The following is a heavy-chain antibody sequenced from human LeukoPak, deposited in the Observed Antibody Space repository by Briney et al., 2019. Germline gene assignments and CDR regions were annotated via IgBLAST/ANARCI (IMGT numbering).Heavy chain of an antibody. V-gene: IGHV4-59*08. CDR1: GGSISRYY. D-gene: IGHD3-22*01. J-gene: IGHJ3*02. CDR3: ARHVILLDSSGYEAGAFDI. Sequence: PSDTLSLTCTVSGGSISRYYWSWIRQPPGKGLEWIGYIYYSGSTNYNPSLKSRVTISVDTSKNQFSLKLSSVTAADTAVYYCARHVILLDSSGYEAGAFDIWGQGTMVTVSS. CDR2: IYYSGST.